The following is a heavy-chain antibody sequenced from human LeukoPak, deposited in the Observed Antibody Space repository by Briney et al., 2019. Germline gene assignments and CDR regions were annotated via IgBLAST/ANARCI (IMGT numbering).Heavy chain of an antibody. D-gene: IGHD3-10*01. V-gene: IGHV3-74*01. Sequence: GGSLRLSCAGSGFILSSYWMHWVRQAPGKGLVWVSRPNSDGSSTDYADSVKGRFTISRDNAKNTLYLQMNSLRAEDTAVYYCARVGITMIRTDAFDIWGQGTMVTVSS. CDR2: PNSDGSST. CDR3: ARVGITMIRTDAFDI. J-gene: IGHJ3*02. CDR1: GFILSSYW.